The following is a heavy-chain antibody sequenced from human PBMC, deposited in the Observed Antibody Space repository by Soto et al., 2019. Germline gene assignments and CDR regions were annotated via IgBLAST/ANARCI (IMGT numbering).Heavy chain of an antibody. V-gene: IGHV3-33*01. Sequence: GGSLRLSCAASGFTFSSYGMHWVRQAPGKGLEWVAVIWYDGSNKYYADSVKGRFTISRDNSKNTLYLQMNSLRAEDTAVYYCARDLSPSYCSGGSCYSYYYYGMDVWGQGTTVTVSS. D-gene: IGHD2-15*01. J-gene: IGHJ6*02. CDR1: GFTFSSYG. CDR2: IWYDGSNK. CDR3: ARDLSPSYCSGGSCYSYYYYGMDV.